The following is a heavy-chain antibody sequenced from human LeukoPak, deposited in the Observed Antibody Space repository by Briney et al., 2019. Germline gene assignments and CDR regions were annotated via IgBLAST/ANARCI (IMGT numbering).Heavy chain of an antibody. CDR3: ARGRGTTMVRGVITNYFDL. J-gene: IGHJ2*01. CDR2: IDPNSGGT. Sequence: ASVRVSCKASGYTFTAHYIHWVRQAPGQGLEWMGWIDPNSGGTNYAQKFLGSVTMTGDTSINTAFMELSRLRSDDTAIYYCARGRGTTMVRGVITNYFDLWGRGSLVTVSS. D-gene: IGHD3-10*01. V-gene: IGHV1-2*02. CDR1: GYTFTAHY.